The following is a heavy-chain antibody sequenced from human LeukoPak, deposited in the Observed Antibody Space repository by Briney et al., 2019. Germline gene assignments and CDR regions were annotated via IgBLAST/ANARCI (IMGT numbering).Heavy chain of an antibody. V-gene: IGHV1-69*13. J-gene: IGHJ6*02. CDR2: IIPIFGTA. D-gene: IGHD2-15*01. CDR1: GYTFTSYG. Sequence: ASVKVSCKASGYTFTSYGISWVRQAPGQGLEWMGGIIPIFGTANYAQKFQGRVTITADESTSTAYMELSSLRSEDTAVYYCARGVVVVAATGAYYYGMDVWGQGTTVTVSS. CDR3: ARGVVVVAATGAYYYGMDV.